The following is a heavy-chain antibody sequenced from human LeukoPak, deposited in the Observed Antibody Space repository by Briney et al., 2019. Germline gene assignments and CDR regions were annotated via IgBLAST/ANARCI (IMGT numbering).Heavy chain of an antibody. CDR1: GGSITTNSYY. V-gene: IGHV4-39*07. CDR3: ARGYMIVATLDH. D-gene: IGHD3-22*01. Sequence: PSETLSLTCAVSGGSITTNSYYWGWIRQPPGKGLEWIGSVYYSGTTYYNPSLKSRVTISGDTSKNQFSLNLRSVTAADTAVYYCARGYMIVATLDHWGQGALVTVSS. J-gene: IGHJ4*02. CDR2: VYYSGTT.